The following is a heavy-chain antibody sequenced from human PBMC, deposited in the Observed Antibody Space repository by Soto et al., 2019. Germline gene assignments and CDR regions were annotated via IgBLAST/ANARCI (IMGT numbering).Heavy chain of an antibody. V-gene: IGHV4-4*02. CDR2: IYHSGIT. Sequence: SDPLALTCSGSGGSISSSNWWTWVRQHTSKGLEWIGEIYHSGITNYNPSLKSRVIISVDKSKNHFSLRLTSVTAADTAVYYCARDGRYSETYYHAFDFWGQGTMVTVSS. D-gene: IGHD1-26*01. CDR3: ARDGRYSETYYHAFDF. CDR1: GGSISSSNW. J-gene: IGHJ3*01.